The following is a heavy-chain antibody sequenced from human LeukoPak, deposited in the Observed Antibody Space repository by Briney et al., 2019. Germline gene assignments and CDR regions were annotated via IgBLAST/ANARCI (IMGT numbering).Heavy chain of an antibody. Sequence: GGSLRLSCAASGFTVSSNYMSWVRQAPGKGLEWVSVIYSGGSTYYADSVKGRFTISRDNSKNTLYLQMNSLRAEDTAVYYCARDTPAVWNYFDYWGQGTLVTVSS. CDR2: IYSGGST. V-gene: IGHV3-66*01. J-gene: IGHJ4*02. CDR3: ARDTPAVWNYFDY. CDR1: GFTVSSNY. D-gene: IGHD1-1*01.